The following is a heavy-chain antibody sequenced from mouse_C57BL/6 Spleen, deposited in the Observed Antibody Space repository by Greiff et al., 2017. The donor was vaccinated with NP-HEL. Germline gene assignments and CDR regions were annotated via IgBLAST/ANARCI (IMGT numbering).Heavy chain of an antibody. CDR3: AVFAY. V-gene: IGHV1-18*01. CDR1: GYTFTDYY. J-gene: IGHJ3*01. CDR2: INPNNGGT. Sequence: VQLQQSGPELVKPGASVKISCKASGYTFTDYYMDWVKQSPGQSLEWIGDINPNNGGTIYTQKFKGKATLTVDTSSSTAYMQLRSLTSEATAVYSCAVFAYWGQGTLVTVSA.